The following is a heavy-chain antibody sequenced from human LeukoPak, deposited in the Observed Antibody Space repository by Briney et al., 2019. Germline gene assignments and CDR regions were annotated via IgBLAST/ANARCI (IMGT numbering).Heavy chain of an antibody. V-gene: IGHV3-53*01. CDR1: GFTVSSNY. CDR3: ARSPPRIVGATYIDY. D-gene: IGHD1-26*01. CDR2: IYSGGST. Sequence: GGSLRLSCAASGFTVSSNYMSWVRQAPGKGLEWVSVIYSGGSTYYADSVKGRFTISRDNSKNTLYLQMSSLRAEDTAVYYCARSPPRIVGATYIDYWGQGTLVTVSS. J-gene: IGHJ4*02.